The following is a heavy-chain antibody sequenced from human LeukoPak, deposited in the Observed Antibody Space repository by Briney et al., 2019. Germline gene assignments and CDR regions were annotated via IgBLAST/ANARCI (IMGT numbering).Heavy chain of an antibody. Sequence: ASVKVSCKASGYTFTGHYIHWVRQAPGQGLEWMGWINPNSGGTNYAQKFQGRVTMARDTSISTAYMELSSLRSDDTALYYCARGSTGGSYLPYYFDYWGQGTLVTVSS. V-gene: IGHV1-2*02. J-gene: IGHJ4*02. D-gene: IGHD1-26*01. CDR2: INPNSGGT. CDR1: GYTFTGHY. CDR3: ARGSTGGSYLPYYFDY.